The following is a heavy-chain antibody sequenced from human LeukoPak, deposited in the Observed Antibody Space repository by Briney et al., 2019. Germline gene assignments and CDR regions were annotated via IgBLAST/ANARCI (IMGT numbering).Heavy chain of an antibody. CDR2: TSNDGSTK. CDR3: AKQGGRGCSGVDH. J-gene: IGHJ4*02. D-gene: IGHD2-15*01. Sequence: PGRSLRLSCAASGFDFSDFGMNWVRQAPGKGLEWLAITSNDGSTKYYADSVKGRFTISRDNSKNTVYLQMNCLRDEDTALYYCAKQGGRGCSGVDHWGQGTLVTVSS. CDR1: GFDFSDFG. V-gene: IGHV3-30*18.